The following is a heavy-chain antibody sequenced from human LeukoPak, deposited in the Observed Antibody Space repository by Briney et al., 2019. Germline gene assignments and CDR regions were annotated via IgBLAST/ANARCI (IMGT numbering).Heavy chain of an antibody. CDR3: ARDRAAFGVVQVGY. CDR1: TFTFSRYW. J-gene: IGHJ4*02. CDR2: INSDGTNT. D-gene: IGHD3-3*01. Sequence: VGSLRLSCAASTFTFSRYWMHWVRQAPGKGLVWVSRINSDGTNTYYADSVKGRFTISRDNTKNTLYLQMNSLRTEDTAVYYCARDRAAFGVVQVGYWGQGTLVTVSS. V-gene: IGHV3-74*01.